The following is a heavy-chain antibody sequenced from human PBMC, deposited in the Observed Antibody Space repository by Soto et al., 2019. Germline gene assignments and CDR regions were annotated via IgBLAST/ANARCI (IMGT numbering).Heavy chain of an antibody. D-gene: IGHD1-20*01. V-gene: IGHV1-2*04. CDR3: ARGAIITGTTGSGYYYYYGMDV. CDR1: GYTFTGYY. J-gene: IGHJ6*02. Sequence: ASVKVSCKASGYTFTGYYIHWVRQAPGQGLEWMGRINPNSGGTNYAQKFQGWVTMTRDTSISTAYMELSRLRSDDTAVYYCARGAIITGTTGSGYYYYYGMDVWGQGTPVTVSS. CDR2: INPNSGGT.